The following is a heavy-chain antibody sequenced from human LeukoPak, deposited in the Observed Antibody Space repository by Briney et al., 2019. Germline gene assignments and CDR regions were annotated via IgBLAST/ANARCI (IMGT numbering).Heavy chain of an antibody. J-gene: IGHJ4*02. CDR2: IIPIFGIA. Sequence: ASVKVSCKASGGTFSSYAISWVRQAPGQGLEWMGRIIPIFGIANYAQKFQGRVTITTDESTSTAYMELSSLRSEDTAVYYCAREVAGDRYFDYWGQGTLVTVSS. D-gene: IGHD6-19*01. CDR1: GGTFSSYA. V-gene: IGHV1-69*05. CDR3: AREVAGDRYFDY.